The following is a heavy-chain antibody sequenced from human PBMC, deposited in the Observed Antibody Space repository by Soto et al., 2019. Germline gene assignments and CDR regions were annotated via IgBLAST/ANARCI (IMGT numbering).Heavy chain of an antibody. D-gene: IGHD3-16*01. Sequence: QVQLVQSGAEVKKPGSSLKVSCNASGGTFSSYAISWVRQAPGQGLEWLGGIIPMFGTANYAQKFQGRVTSTADESTSTAYMVLSSVGSEDTAVYYCAIEMITFGEGLDLWGRGTLVPVSS. CDR1: GGTFSSYA. V-gene: IGHV1-69*12. J-gene: IGHJ2*01. CDR3: AIEMITFGEGLDL. CDR2: IIPMFGTA.